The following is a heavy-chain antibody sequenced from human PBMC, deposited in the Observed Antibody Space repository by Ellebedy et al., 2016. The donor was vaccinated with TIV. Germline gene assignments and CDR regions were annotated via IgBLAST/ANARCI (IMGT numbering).Heavy chain of an antibody. J-gene: IGHJ4*02. CDR2: VYYNGRT. V-gene: IGHV4-59*01. CDR1: GGSITSYF. Sequence: SETLSLXXTVSGGSITSYFWSWVRQPPGKGLELIGYVYYNGRTNYNPSLKSRATISGDTSNNQFSLKLSSVTAADAAVYYCARISGSRRNYYFDYWGQGTLVTVSS. CDR3: ARISGSRRNYYFDY. D-gene: IGHD3-10*01.